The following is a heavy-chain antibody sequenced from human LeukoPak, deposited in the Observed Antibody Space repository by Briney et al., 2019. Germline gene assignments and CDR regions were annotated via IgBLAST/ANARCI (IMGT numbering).Heavy chain of an antibody. J-gene: IGHJ4*02. CDR1: GGSFSGYY. CDR2: INDSGSV. CDR3: ARYEEYSRSWDY. V-gene: IGHV4-34*01. Sequence: SETLSRTCAVYGGSFSGYYWSWIRQPPGKGLEWIGEINDSGSVNHSPSLKSRVTISVDTSKNQFSLKLRSVTAADTAIYFCARYEEYSRSWDYWGRGTLVTVSS. D-gene: IGHD6-6*01.